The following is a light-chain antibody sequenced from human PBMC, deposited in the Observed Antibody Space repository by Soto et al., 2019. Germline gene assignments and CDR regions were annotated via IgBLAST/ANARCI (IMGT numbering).Light chain of an antibody. J-gene: IGKJ4*01. CDR2: DAS. CDR1: QSVSSD. V-gene: IGKV3-11*01. Sequence: EIVLTQSPATLSLSPGERATLSCRASQSVSSDLIWYQQRPGQAPRLLVYDASTRATGIPARFSGSGSGTDFTLTISSLEPEDFAVYYCQQPSSFVTFGGGTKVEIK. CDR3: QQPSSFVT.